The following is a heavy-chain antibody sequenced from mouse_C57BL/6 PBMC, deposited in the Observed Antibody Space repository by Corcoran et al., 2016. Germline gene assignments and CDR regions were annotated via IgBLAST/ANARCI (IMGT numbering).Heavy chain of an antibody. V-gene: IGHV9-1*01. CDR2: IYTDTGEP. CDR1: GYPFTEYP. D-gene: IGHD2-5*01. CDR3: VRDYSNYGAY. J-gene: IGHJ3*01. Sequence: QIQLVQSGPDLKKPGETVKISCRASGYPFTEYPLHWVKHAPGKGFKLMGMIYTDTGEPTYAEEFKGRFAFSLETSASTAYLQINNLKNEDTATYFCVRDYSNYGAYWGQGTLVTVSA.